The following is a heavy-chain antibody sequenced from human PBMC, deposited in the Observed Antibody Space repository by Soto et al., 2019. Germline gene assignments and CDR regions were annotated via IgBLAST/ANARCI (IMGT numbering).Heavy chain of an antibody. D-gene: IGHD4-17*01. CDR3: ARGRPDDYGDPDYFDY. Sequence: QVQLQESGPGLVKPSQTLSLTCNVSGVSISSGGYYWSWIRQHPAKGLEWIEHIYYSGSTYYNPSLKSRVTISVDTSKNQFSLKLSSVTAADTAVYYCARGRPDDYGDPDYFDYWGQGALVTVSS. V-gene: IGHV4-31*03. CDR2: IYYSGST. J-gene: IGHJ4*02. CDR1: GVSISSGGYY.